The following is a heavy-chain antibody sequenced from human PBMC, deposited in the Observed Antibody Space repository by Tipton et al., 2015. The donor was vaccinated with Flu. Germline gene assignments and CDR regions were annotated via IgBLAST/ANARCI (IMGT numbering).Heavy chain of an antibody. J-gene: IGHJ4*02. CDR3: ARDIGTV. V-gene: IGHV4-38-2*02. Sequence: GLVKPSETLSLTCAVSGYSINSDYFWGWIRQPPGKGLEWIGSIYHSGSTYYNPSLKSRVAISVDTSNNQFSLKLSSVTAADTAVYYCARDIGTVWGQGTLVTVSS. CDR1: GYSINSDYF. CDR2: IYHSGST. D-gene: IGHD4-17*01.